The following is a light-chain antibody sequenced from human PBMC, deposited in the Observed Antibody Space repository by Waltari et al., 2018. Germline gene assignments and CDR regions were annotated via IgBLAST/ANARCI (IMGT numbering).Light chain of an antibody. Sequence: DIQMTQSPSSLSASVGDRVTITCRASQSISSYLNWYQQKPGKAPKLLIYAASSLQSGVPSRFSGSGSGTDFTLTISSLQPEDFATYYCQQADSLPYTLGQGTKLEIK. V-gene: IGKV1-39*01. CDR2: AAS. J-gene: IGKJ2*01. CDR1: QSISSY. CDR3: QQADSLPYT.